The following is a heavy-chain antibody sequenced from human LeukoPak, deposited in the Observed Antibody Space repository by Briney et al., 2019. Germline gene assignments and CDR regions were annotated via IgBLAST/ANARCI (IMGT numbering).Heavy chain of an antibody. Sequence: ASVSVSCKASGYTFTSYFMHWVRQAPGQGLEWMGTINPNDGSTNYAQNFQGRVTMTRDTSTSTFYMELTSLRSEDTALYFCARARGYSGYHPVDYWGQGTLVTVTS. CDR1: GYTFTSYF. V-gene: IGHV1-46*01. CDR3: ARARGYSGYHPVDY. J-gene: IGHJ4*02. CDR2: INPNDGST. D-gene: IGHD5-12*01.